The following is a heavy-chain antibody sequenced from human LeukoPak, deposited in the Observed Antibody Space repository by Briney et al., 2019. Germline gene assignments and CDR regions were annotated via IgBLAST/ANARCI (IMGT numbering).Heavy chain of an antibody. J-gene: IGHJ3*02. V-gene: IGHV4-61*08. CDR1: GGSISSAGYY. CDR2: MYYSGST. Sequence: SETLSLTCTVSGGSISSAGYYWSWIRQPAGKGLEWIAYMYYSGSTNYNPSLKSRVTISVDTSKNQFSLKLSSVTAADTAVYYCARDMGRSGHAFDIWGQGTMVTVSS. D-gene: IGHD1-26*01. CDR3: ARDMGRSGHAFDI.